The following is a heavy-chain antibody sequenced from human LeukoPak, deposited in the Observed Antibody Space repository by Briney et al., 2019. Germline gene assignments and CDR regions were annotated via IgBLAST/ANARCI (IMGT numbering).Heavy chain of an antibody. Sequence: PGRSLRLSCAASGFTFSSYGMHWVRQAPGKGLERLAVIWYDGSNKYYADSVKGRFTISRDNSKNTLYLQMNSLRAEDTAVYYCARDGAYSSSWYYFDYWGQGTLVTVSS. J-gene: IGHJ4*02. CDR3: ARDGAYSSSWYYFDY. CDR2: IWYDGSNK. D-gene: IGHD6-13*01. V-gene: IGHV3-33*01. CDR1: GFTFSSYG.